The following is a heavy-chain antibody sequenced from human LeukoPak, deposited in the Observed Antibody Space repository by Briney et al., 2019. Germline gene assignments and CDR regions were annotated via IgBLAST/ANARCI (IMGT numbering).Heavy chain of an antibody. CDR3: ASYDFWSGSPSH. CDR2: INPNSGGT. J-gene: IGHJ4*02. CDR1: GYTFTGYY. D-gene: IGHD3-3*01. Sequence: ASVKVSCKASGYTFTGYYMHWVRQAPGQGLEWMGWINPNSGGTNYAQKFQGRVTMTTDTSTSTAYMELRSLRSDDTAVYYCASYDFWSGSPSHWGQGTLVTVSS. V-gene: IGHV1-2*02.